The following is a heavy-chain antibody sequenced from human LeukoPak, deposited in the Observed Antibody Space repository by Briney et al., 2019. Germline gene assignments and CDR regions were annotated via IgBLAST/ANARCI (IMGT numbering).Heavy chain of an antibody. CDR1: GFTFDDYA. V-gene: IGHV3-9*03. CDR2: ISWNSGSI. Sequence: GGSLRLSCAASGFTFDDYAMHWVRQAPGKGLESVSGISWNSGSIGYADSVKGRFTISRDNAKNSLYLQMNSLRAEDMALYYCAKGGRGYSYGLTPFDYWGQGTLVTVSS. CDR3: AKGGRGYSYGLTPFDY. J-gene: IGHJ4*02. D-gene: IGHD5-18*01.